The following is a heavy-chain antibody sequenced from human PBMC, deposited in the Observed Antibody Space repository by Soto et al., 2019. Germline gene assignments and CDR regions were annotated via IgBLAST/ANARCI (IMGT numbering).Heavy chain of an antibody. D-gene: IGHD1-20*01. CDR3: ARGRTTIHNNWSLIGDP. CDR1: GYTFTSYG. CDR2: ISAYNGNT. Sequence: QVPLVQSGAEVKKPGASVKVSCKASGYTFTSYGISWVRQAPGQGLEWMGWISAYNGNTNYAQKLQGRVTMTTDTSTSTAYMELMSLRSDDTAVYYCARGRTTIHNNWSLIGDPWGQGTLVTVSS. V-gene: IGHV1-18*01. J-gene: IGHJ5*02.